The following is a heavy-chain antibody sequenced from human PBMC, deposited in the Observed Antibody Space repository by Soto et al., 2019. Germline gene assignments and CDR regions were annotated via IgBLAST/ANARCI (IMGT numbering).Heavy chain of an antibody. D-gene: IGHD1-26*01. V-gene: IGHV1-18*01. Sequence: QVQLVQSGAEVKMPGASVKVSCKASGYTFTSYGIIWVRQAPGQGLEWMGWINPYNGNTKYAQKLQGRVTMTTDTSTSTAYRELRSMRSDDTAVYYCAKGAGWEPQYYFDYWGQGTLVTVSS. CDR1: GYTFTSYG. CDR2: INPYNGNT. CDR3: AKGAGWEPQYYFDY. J-gene: IGHJ4*02.